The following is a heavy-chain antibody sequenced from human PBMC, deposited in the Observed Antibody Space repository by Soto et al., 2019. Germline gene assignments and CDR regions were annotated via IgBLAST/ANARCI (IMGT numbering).Heavy chain of an antibody. Sequence: SETLSLTCAVSGGSISSGGYSWSWIRQPPGKGLEWIGYIYHSGSTYYNPSLKSRVTISLDRSKNQFSLKLSSVTAADTAVYYCASSHAGAHITSAVHWGQGTLVTVSS. CDR1: GGSISSGGYS. CDR3: ASSHAGAHITSAVH. V-gene: IGHV4-30-2*01. J-gene: IGHJ4*02. D-gene: IGHD6-13*01. CDR2: IYHSGST.